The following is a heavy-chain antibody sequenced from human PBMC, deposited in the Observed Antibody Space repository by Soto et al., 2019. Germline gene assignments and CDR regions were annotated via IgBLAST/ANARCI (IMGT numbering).Heavy chain of an antibody. Sequence: SVKVSCKASGGTFSSYAISWVLQAPGQGLEWMGGIIPIFGTANYAQKFQGRVTITADESTSTAYMELSSLRSEDTAVYYCARATMIRGVEIDYWGQGTLVTVSS. J-gene: IGHJ4*02. CDR1: GGTFSSYA. V-gene: IGHV1-69*13. CDR3: ARATMIRGVEIDY. D-gene: IGHD3-10*01. CDR2: IIPIFGTA.